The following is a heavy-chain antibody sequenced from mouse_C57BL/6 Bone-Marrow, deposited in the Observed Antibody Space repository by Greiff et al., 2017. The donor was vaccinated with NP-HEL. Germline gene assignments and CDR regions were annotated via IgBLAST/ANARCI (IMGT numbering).Heavy chain of an antibody. CDR1: GFTFSSYT. V-gene: IGHV5-12-2*01. CDR3: ARLAY. CDR2: ISNGGGST. Sequence: EVKLMESGGGLVQPGGSLKLSCAASGFTFSSYTMSWVRQTPEKRLEWVAYISNGGGSTYYPDTVKGRFTISRDNAKNTLYLQMSSLKPEDTAMYYCARLAYWGQGTLVTVSA. J-gene: IGHJ3*01.